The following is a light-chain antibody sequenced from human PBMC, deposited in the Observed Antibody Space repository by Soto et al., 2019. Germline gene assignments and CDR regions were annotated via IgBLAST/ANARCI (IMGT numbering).Light chain of an antibody. CDR2: HAS. CDR1: QGISNW. CDR3: QQYNTYPT. Sequence: DIQMTPSPSTLSASIGDRVTIACRASQGISNWLAWYQQKPGKAPKLLIFHASSLESGVPSRFSGSGSGTEFTLTISSLQSDDFATYYCQQYNTYPTFGQGTKVDIK. J-gene: IGKJ1*01. V-gene: IGKV1-5*01.